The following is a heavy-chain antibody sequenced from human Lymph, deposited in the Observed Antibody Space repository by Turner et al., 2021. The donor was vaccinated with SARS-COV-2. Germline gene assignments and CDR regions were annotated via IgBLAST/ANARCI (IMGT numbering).Heavy chain of an antibody. CDR2: INPNSGGT. CDR3: ARSRDLQSMVRGVDPFDY. CDR1: GSAFTGYY. Sequence: VQLVLSGAEVKKPGASVNVSCKLSGSAFTGYYMHWVRPAPGQGLECMGWINPNSGGTNYAQKFQGRVTMTRDTSISTAYMELSRLRSDDTAVYYCARSRDLQSMVRGVDPFDYWGQGTLVTVSS. V-gene: IGHV1-2*02. J-gene: IGHJ4*02. D-gene: IGHD3-10*01.